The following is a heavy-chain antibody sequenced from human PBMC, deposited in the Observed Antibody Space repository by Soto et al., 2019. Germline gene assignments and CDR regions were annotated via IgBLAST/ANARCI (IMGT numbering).Heavy chain of an antibody. V-gene: IGHV2-70*11. CDR3: ARIRAEYCSSTSCPYYFDY. Sequence: QSGPTLVNPTQTLTLTCTFSGFSLSTSGMCVSWIRQPPGKALEWLARIDWDDDKYYSTSLKTRLTISKDTSKNQVVLTMTNMDPVDTATYYCARIRAEYCSSTSCPYYFDYWGQGTLVTVS. CDR1: GFSLSTSGMC. J-gene: IGHJ4*02. CDR2: IDWDDDK. D-gene: IGHD2-2*01.